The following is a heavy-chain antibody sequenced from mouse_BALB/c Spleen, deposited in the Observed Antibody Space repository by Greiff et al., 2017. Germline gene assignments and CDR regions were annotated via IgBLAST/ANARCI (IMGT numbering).Heavy chain of an antibody. V-gene: IGHV1-9*01. CDR2: ILPGSGST. CDR3: ARRKDYGYDATSSWFAY. D-gene: IGHD2-2*01. CDR1: GYTFSSYW. Sequence: QVQLQQSGAELMKPGASVKISCKATGYTFSSYWIEWVKQRPGHGLEWIGEILPGSGSTNYNEKFKGKATFTADTSSNTAYMQLSSLTSEDSAVYYCARRKDYGYDATSSWFAYWGQGTLVTVSA. J-gene: IGHJ3*01.